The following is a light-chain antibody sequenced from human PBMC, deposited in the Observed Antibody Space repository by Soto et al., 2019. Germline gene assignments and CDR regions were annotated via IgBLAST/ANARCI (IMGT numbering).Light chain of an antibody. V-gene: IGLV2-14*01. J-gene: IGLJ3*02. CDR3: ISYTTSDIGV. Sequence: QSALTQPASVSGSPGQSITISCTGTSSDVGAYDHVSWYQQHPGKAPKLMISEVSNRPSGVSDRFSGSKSGNTASLTISGLQAGDEADYYCISYTTSDIGVFGGGTKLTVL. CDR2: EVS. CDR1: SSDVGAYDH.